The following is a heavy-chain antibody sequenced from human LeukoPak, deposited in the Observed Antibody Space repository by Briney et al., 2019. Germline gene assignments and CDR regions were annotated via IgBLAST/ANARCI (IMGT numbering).Heavy chain of an antibody. D-gene: IGHD3-10*01. CDR3: AKDSYGSGSYPSSFNY. V-gene: IGHV3-23*01. J-gene: IGHJ4*01. CDR1: GFSFSSHA. Sequence: GGSLRLSCAASGFSFSSHAMCWVRQAPGKGLEWVSSIDISGGSTYYADSVQGRFTISRDNSKNTLYLQMNSLRAEDTAVYYCAKDSYGSGSYPSSFNYWGHGTLVTVSS. CDR2: IDISGGST.